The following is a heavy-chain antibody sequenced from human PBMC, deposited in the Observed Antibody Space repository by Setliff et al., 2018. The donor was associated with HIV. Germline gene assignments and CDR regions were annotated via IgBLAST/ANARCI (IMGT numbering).Heavy chain of an antibody. CDR3: AKAFGLDAFDL. J-gene: IGHJ3*01. V-gene: IGHV3-23*01. Sequence: GGSLRLSCVASGFTFSRYAVSWVRQAPGKGLEWVSGLSDNSDNTYYADSVKGRFTFSRDHSNNTLYLQMNSLRAEDTAIYYCAKAFGLDAFDLWGPGTMVTVSS. D-gene: IGHD3-16*01. CDR1: GFTFSRYA. CDR2: LSDNSDNT.